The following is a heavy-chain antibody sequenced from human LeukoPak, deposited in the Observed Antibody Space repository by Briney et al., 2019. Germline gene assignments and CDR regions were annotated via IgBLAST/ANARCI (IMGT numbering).Heavy chain of an antibody. CDR3: ARSSSGSANYGMDV. D-gene: IGHD3-10*01. V-gene: IGHV4-59*08. CDR2: IYYSGST. CDR1: GGSISSYY. J-gene: IGHJ6*02. Sequence: SETLSLTCTVSGGSISSYYWSWIRQPPGKGLEWIGYIYYSGSTNYNPSLKSRVTISVDTSKNQFSLKLSSVTAADTAVYCCARSSSGSANYGMDVWGQGTTVTVSS.